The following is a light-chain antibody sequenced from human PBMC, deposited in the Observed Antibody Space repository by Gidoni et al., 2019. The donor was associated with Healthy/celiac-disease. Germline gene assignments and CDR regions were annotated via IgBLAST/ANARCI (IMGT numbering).Light chain of an antibody. CDR1: SSDVGSYNL. CDR3: CSYAGSSTFYV. V-gene: IGLV2-23*01. J-gene: IGLJ1*01. Sequence: QSALTQPASVSGSPGQYITISCTGTSSDVGSYNLVSWYQQHPGKAPKLMIYEGSQRPSGVSNRFSGSKSGNTASLTIAGLQAEDEADYYCCSYAGSSTFYVFGTGTKVTVL. CDR2: EGS.